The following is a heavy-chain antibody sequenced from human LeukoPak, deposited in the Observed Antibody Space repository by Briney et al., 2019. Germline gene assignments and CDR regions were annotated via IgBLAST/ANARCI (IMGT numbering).Heavy chain of an antibody. Sequence: ASVKVSCKASGYTFTGYYMHWVRQAPGQGLEWMGWINPNSGGTNYAQKFQGRVTMTRDTSISTAYMEPSRLRSDGTAVYYCARGTAVVAATLDYWGQGTLVTVSS. CDR2: INPNSGGT. CDR1: GYTFTGYY. J-gene: IGHJ4*02. CDR3: ARGTAVVAATLDY. V-gene: IGHV1-2*02. D-gene: IGHD2-15*01.